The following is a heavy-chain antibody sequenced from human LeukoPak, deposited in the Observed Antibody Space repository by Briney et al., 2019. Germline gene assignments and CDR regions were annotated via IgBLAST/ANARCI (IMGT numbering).Heavy chain of an antibody. CDR1: GFTFSRYW. Sequence: QTGGSLRLSCAASGFTFSRYWMSWVRQAPGKGLEWVSTISGGGGSTYYADSVKGRFTISRDNSRNTLYLQMNSLRAEDTAVYYCAKLTYSSSSGYYFDYWGQGTLVTVSS. CDR2: ISGGGGST. CDR3: AKLTYSSSSGYYFDY. J-gene: IGHJ4*02. V-gene: IGHV3-23*01. D-gene: IGHD6-6*01.